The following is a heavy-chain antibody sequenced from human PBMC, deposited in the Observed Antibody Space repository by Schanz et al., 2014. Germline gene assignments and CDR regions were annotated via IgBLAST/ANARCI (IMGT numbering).Heavy chain of an antibody. CDR1: GITFSGYS. CDR2: ISGSSSTK. J-gene: IGHJ4*02. Sequence: EVQLVESGGGLAQPGGSLRLSCAASGITFSGYSMNWVRQAPGKGLEWVSYISGSSSTKYYADSVKGRFTISRDNGKKSLYLQMNSLRAEDTAVYFCAKDLHSNSGNYYSYYFDSWGPGALVTVSS. D-gene: IGHD3-10*01. CDR3: AKDLHSNSGNYYSYYFDS. V-gene: IGHV3-48*01.